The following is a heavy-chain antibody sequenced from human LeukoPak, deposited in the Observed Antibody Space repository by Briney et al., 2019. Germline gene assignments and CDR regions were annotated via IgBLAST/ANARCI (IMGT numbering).Heavy chain of an antibody. D-gene: IGHD3-10*01. J-gene: IGHJ1*01. V-gene: IGHV3-30*18. CDR2: IAHDESTI. CDR3: AKDRIVISFGDVSKH. CDR1: GFNFGSYG. Sequence: GGSLRLSCAASGFNFGSYGMYWVRQAPGTGLEWVALIAHDESTIHYADSVKGRFTISRDNSKNTLYLQMNNLRVEDTAIYYCAKDRIVISFGDVSKHWGQGTLVTVSS.